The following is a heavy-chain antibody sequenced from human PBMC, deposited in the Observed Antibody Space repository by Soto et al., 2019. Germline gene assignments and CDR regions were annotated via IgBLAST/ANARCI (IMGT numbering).Heavy chain of an antibody. Sequence: ASVKVSCKASGYTFTSYYMHRVRQAPGQGLEWMGIINPSGGSTSYAQKFQGRVTMTRDTSTSTVYMELSSLRSEDTAVYYCARDYDILTGPYGMDVWGQGTTGTVSS. D-gene: IGHD3-9*01. CDR1: GYTFTSYY. CDR3: ARDYDILTGPYGMDV. CDR2: INPSGGST. J-gene: IGHJ6*02. V-gene: IGHV1-46*03.